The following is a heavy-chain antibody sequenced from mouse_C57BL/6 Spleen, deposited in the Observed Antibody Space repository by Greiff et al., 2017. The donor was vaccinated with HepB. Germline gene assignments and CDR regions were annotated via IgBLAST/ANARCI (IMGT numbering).Heavy chain of an antibody. V-gene: IGHV5-6*01. CDR1: GFTFSSYG. CDR2: ISSGGSYT. D-gene: IGHD2-1*01. CDR3: ARSYGNYEAY. Sequence: EVQGVESGGDLVKPGGSLKLSCAASGFTFSSYGMSWVRQTPDKRLEWVATISSGGSYTYYPDSVKGRFTISRDNAKNTLYLQMSSLKSEDTAMYYCARSYGNYEAYWGQGTLVTVSA. J-gene: IGHJ3*01.